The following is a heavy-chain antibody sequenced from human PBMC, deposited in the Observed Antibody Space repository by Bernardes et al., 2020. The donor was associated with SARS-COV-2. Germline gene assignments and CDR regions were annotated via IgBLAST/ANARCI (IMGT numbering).Heavy chain of an antibody. CDR2: INDSGST. D-gene: IGHD2-15*01. Sequence: ETMPLTCSVYSGSFSGYYWSWIRQPPGKGLEWIGDINDSGSTKYNPALKSRVTISVDPSKNQFSLKLNSVTAADTAVYYCARGSAAVVSHFMLLFANWYFDLWGRGTLVTVSS. V-gene: IGHV4-34*01. CDR1: SGSFSGYY. J-gene: IGHJ2*01. CDR3: ARGSAAVVSHFMLLFANWYFDL.